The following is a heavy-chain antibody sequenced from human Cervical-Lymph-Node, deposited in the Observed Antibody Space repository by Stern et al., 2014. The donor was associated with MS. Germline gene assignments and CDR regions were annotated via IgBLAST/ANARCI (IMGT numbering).Heavy chain of an antibody. Sequence: QVQLVESGAEVTKPGASVKVSCKVSGYILSDISMHWVRQAPGKGLEWMGGFYLSVGETIYDQKFQGRVNITRDTPTDTAYMELSSLRSDDTAVYYCATDVATGRDPTHYSHYGMDVWGQGTTVTVSS. CDR2: FYLSVGET. CDR3: ATDVATGRDPTHYSHYGMDV. CDR1: GYILSDIS. D-gene: IGHD1-26*01. J-gene: IGHJ6*02. V-gene: IGHV1-24*01.